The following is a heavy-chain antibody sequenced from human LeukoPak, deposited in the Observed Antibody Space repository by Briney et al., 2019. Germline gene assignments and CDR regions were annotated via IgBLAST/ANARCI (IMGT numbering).Heavy chain of an antibody. V-gene: IGHV3-74*01. D-gene: IGHD4/OR15-4a*01. CDR1: GFAFGNFW. CDR3: ARGGYGAQMG. J-gene: IGHJ4*02. CDR2: VNSDGSST. Sequence: GGSLRLSCAASGFAFGNFWMHWVRQAPGKGLVWVSGVNSDGSSTSYADSVRGRFTISRDNAKNTLYLQMNSLRAEGTAVYYCARGGYGAQMGWGQGRLVTVSS.